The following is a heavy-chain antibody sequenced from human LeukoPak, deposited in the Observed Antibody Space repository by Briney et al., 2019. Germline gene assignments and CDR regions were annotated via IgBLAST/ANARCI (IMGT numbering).Heavy chain of an antibody. Sequence: ASVKVSCKASGYSFTNYAINWVRQAPGQGLVWMGWINTNTGNATYAQDFTGRFVLSLDTSVSTAYLQITSLKAEDTAVYYCARRGVFGYSHDLWGRGTLATVSS. J-gene: IGHJ2*01. CDR3: ARRGVFGYSHDL. V-gene: IGHV7-4-1*02. CDR2: INTNTGNA. CDR1: GYSFTNYA. D-gene: IGHD5-18*01.